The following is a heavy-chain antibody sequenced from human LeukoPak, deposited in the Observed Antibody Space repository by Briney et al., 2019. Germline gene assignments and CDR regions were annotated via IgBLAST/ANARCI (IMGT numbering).Heavy chain of an antibody. Sequence: GGSLRLSCAASGFTFSSHGMNWVRQAPGKGLEWVSGISPSGGITYYTDSVKGRFTISRDNSKNTLHLQMSSLRADDSALYYCARFGDYGEYWGQGTLVIVSS. CDR1: GFTFSSHG. D-gene: IGHD4-17*01. CDR3: ARFGDYGEY. J-gene: IGHJ4*02. CDR2: ISPSGGIT. V-gene: IGHV3-23*01.